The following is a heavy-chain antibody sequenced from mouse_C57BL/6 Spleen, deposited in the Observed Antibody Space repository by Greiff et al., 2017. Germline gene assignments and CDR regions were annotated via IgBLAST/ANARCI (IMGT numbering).Heavy chain of an antibody. D-gene: IGHD3-2*02. J-gene: IGHJ1*03. Sequence: QVQLQQPGAELVMPGASVKLSCKASGYTFTSYWMHWVKQRPGQGLEWLGEIDPSDSYTNYNQTFKGKSTLTVDKSSSTSYMQLSILTSEDSAVYYCSRVSAQAHLYFDVWGTGTTVTVSS. CDR2: IDPSDSYT. V-gene: IGHV1-69*01. CDR1: GYTFTSYW. CDR3: SRVSAQAHLYFDV.